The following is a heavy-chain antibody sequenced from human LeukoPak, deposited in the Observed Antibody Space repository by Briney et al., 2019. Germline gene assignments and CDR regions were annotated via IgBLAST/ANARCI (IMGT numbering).Heavy chain of an antibody. CDR2: INWNGGST. CDR3: ARHQGYCSSTSCYDYAFDI. D-gene: IGHD2-2*01. CDR1: GFTFGDYG. J-gene: IGHJ3*02. V-gene: IGHV3-20*01. Sequence: GGSLRLSCAASGFTFGDYGMSWVRQAPGKGLEWVSGINWNGGSTGYADSVKGRFTISRDNAKNSLYLQMNSLRAEDTALYHCARHQGYCSSTSCYDYAFDIWGQGTMVTVSS.